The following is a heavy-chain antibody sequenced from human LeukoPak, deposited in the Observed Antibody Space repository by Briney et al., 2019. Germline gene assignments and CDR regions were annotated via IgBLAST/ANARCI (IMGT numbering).Heavy chain of an antibody. J-gene: IGHJ4*02. D-gene: IGHD6-19*01. CDR2: IYSGGGT. Sequence: GGSLRLSCAASGFTVSSNYMSWVRQAPGKGLEGVSVIYSGGGTYYADSVKGRFTFSRDNSKNTLYLQMNNLRAEDTAVYYCARWRRGGWSLDYWGQGTLVTVSS. CDR1: GFTVSSNY. CDR3: ARWRRGGWSLDY. V-gene: IGHV3-53*01.